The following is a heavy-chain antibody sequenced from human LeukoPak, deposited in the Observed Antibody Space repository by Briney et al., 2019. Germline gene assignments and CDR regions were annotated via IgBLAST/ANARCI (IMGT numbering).Heavy chain of an antibody. CDR1: GFTFSSYE. Sequence: PGESLRLSCAASGFTFSSYEMNWVRQAPGKGLEWISYISTSDATMYADSVKGRFTISRDNAKNSLYLQMNSLRAEDTAVYYCARHNGWYDYWGQGTLVTVSS. J-gene: IGHJ4*02. V-gene: IGHV3-48*03. CDR2: ISTSDAT. D-gene: IGHD6-19*01. CDR3: ARHNGWYDY.